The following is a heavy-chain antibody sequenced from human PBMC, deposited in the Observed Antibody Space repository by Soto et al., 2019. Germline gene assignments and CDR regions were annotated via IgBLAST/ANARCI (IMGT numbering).Heavy chain of an antibody. J-gene: IGHJ5*02. Sequence: PSETLSLTCTVSGGSISSGVYYWSWIRQHPGKGLEWIGYIYYSGSTYYNPSLKSRVTISVDTSKNQFSLKLSSVTAADTAVYYCARAPYGSGSYYKYNWFDPWGQGTLVTVSS. CDR3: ARAPYGSGSYYKYNWFDP. D-gene: IGHD3-10*01. CDR2: IYYSGST. CDR1: GGSISSGVYY. V-gene: IGHV4-31*03.